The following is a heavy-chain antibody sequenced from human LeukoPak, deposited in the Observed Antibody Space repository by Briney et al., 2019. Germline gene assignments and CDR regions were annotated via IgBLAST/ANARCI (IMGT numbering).Heavy chain of an antibody. V-gene: IGHV4-59*01. D-gene: IGHD3-10*01. Sequence: PSETLSLTCTVSGGSISPYFWSWIRQPPGKGLEWIGYIFYTGSTNYNPSLKSRVTISVDTSKYQFSLQLTSVTAADTAVYYCARDDYRGVTNFDPWGQGTLVTVSS. CDR2: IFYTGST. CDR1: GGSISPYF. CDR3: ARDDYRGVTNFDP. J-gene: IGHJ5*02.